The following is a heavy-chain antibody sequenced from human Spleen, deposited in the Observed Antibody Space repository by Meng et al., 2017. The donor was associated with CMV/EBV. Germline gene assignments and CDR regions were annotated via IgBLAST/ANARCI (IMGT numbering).Heavy chain of an antibody. Sequence: SLKISCAASGFNFEDKAMHWVRQAPGKGLEWVSGISWNSGSLGYGGSVKGRFTISRDNAKNSLFLQMNSLRAEDTAVYYCARVAAAGRGMDVWGQGTTVTVSS. J-gene: IGHJ6*02. CDR2: ISWNSGSL. V-gene: IGHV3-9*01. D-gene: IGHD6-13*01. CDR1: GFNFEDKA. CDR3: ARVAAAGRGMDV.